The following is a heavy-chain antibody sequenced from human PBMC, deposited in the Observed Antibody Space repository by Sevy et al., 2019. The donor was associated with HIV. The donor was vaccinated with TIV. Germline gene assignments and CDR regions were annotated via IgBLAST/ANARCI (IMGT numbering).Heavy chain of an antibody. J-gene: IGHJ6*02. CDR2: INPKSGGT. CDR3: ARVVEPAGIDPYYYGVDV. CDR1: GYTFTDYY. D-gene: IGHD2-2*02. V-gene: IGHV1-2*02. Sequence: ASVKVSCKASGYTFTDYYIHWVRQAPGQGLEWMGWINPKSGGTNYAQKFHGRVTMTRDTSIRTAYMGLSRLRSDETAVYYCARVVEPAGIDPYYYGVDVWGPGATVTVSS.